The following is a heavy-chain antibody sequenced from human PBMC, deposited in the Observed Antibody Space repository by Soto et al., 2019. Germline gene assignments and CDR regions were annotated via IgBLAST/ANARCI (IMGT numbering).Heavy chain of an antibody. CDR3: TTELIAGGRRGGGWADP. CDR1: GFTFSNSW. Sequence: GGSLRLSCTTSGFTFSNSWMRWVRQAPGKELEWVGRIKRKSDDGITDYAATVKGRFSISRDDSKSSLYLQMNSLKTEDTGVYYCTTELIAGGRRGGGWADPWGQGTMVTVAS. CDR2: IKRKSDDGIT. D-gene: IGHD1-20*01. V-gene: IGHV3-15*01. J-gene: IGHJ5*02.